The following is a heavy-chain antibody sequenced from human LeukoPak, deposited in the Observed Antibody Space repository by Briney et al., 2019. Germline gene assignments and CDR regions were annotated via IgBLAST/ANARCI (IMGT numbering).Heavy chain of an antibody. CDR2: INHSGST. CDR1: GGSFSGYY. CDR3: AREISGWPDDY. D-gene: IGHD6-19*01. J-gene: IGHJ4*02. Sequence: SETLSLTCAVYGGSFSGYYWSWIRQPPGKGLEWIGEINHSGSTNYNPSLKSRVTISVDTSKNQFSLKLSSATAADTAVYYCAREISGWPDDYWGQGTLVTVSS. V-gene: IGHV4-34*01.